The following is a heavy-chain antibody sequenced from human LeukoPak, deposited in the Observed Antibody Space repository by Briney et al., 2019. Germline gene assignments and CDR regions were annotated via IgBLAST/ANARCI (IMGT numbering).Heavy chain of an antibody. D-gene: IGHD3-3*01. V-gene: IGHV1-2*02. J-gene: IGHJ4*02. CDR1: GYTFIGYY. CDR2: INPNSGGT. Sequence: ASVTVSCKASGYTFIGYYMHWVRQAPGQGLEWMGWINPNSGGTNHAQKFQGRVTMTRDTSISTAYMELSRLRSDDTAVYYCATPIFGVVPDYWGQGTLVTVSS. CDR3: ATPIFGVVPDY.